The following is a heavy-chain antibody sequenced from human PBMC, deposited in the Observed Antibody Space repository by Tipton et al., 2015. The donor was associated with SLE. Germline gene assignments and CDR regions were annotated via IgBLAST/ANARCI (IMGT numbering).Heavy chain of an antibody. D-gene: IGHD2-21*02. CDR3: AVGSDCSQ. J-gene: IGHJ4*02. CDR2: IYHSGST. V-gene: IGHV4-4*02. Sequence: TLSLTCAVSGGSISSSNWLSWVRQPPGKGLEWIGEIYHSGSTNYNPSLKSRVTISVDTSKNQFSLKLSSVTAADTADYYCAVGSDCSQWGQGTPVTVSS. CDR1: GGSISSSNW.